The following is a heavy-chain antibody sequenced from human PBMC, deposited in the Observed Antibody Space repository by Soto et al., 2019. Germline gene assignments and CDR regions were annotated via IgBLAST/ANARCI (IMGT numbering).Heavy chain of an antibody. J-gene: IGHJ4*02. CDR2: IYYSGST. CDR3: ARLSWELPFDY. Sequence: SETLSLTCTVSGGSISSSSYYWGWIRQPPGKGLEWIGSIYYSGSTCYNPSLKSRVTISVDTSKNQFSLKLSSVTAADTAVYYCARLSWELPFDYWGQGTLVTVS. D-gene: IGHD1-26*01. CDR1: GGSISSSSYY. V-gene: IGHV4-39*01.